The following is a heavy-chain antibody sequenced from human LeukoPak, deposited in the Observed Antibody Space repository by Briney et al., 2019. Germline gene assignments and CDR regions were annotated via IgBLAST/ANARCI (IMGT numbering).Heavy chain of an antibody. CDR2: FYTSGTT. J-gene: IGHJ5*01. CDR1: GGSISSYY. V-gene: IGHV4-4*07. D-gene: IGHD6-19*01. Sequence: NPSETLSLTCTVSGGSISSYYWSWIRQPAGKGLEWIGRFYTSGTTNYNPSLKSRVTMSVDTSKNQFSLKLNSVAAADTAVYYCARVATVAGTTQFDSWGQGTLVTVSS. CDR3: ARVATVAGTTQFDS.